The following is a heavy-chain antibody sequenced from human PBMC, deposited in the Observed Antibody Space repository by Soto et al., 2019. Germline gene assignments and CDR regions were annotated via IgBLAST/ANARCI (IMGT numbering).Heavy chain of an antibody. Sequence: SETLSLTCAVSGGSISSGGYSWSWIRQPPGKGLEWIGYIYYSGSTNYNPSLKSRVTISVDTSKKQFSLKLSSVTAADTAVYFCETERRGSGYVDAFDIWGQGTMVTVSS. D-gene: IGHD3-22*01. CDR3: ETERRGSGYVDAFDI. V-gene: IGHV4-61*08. CDR1: GGSISSGGYS. J-gene: IGHJ3*02. CDR2: IYYSGST.